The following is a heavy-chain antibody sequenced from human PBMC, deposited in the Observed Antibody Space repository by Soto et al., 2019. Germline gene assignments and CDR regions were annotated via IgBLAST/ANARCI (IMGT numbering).Heavy chain of an antibody. CDR3: ASGAGYSSSWYVIYFDY. CDR2: IYYSGST. J-gene: IGHJ4*02. Sequence: PSETLSLTCTVSGGSISSGGYYWSWIRQHPGKGLEWIGYIYYSGSTYYNPSLKSRVTISVDTSKNQFSLKLSSVTAADTAVYYCASGAGYSSSWYVIYFDYWGQGTLVTVSS. CDR1: GGSISSGGYY. D-gene: IGHD6-13*01. V-gene: IGHV4-31*03.